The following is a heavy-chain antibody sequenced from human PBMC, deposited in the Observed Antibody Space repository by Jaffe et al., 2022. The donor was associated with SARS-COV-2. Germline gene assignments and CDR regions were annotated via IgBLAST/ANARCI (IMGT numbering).Heavy chain of an antibody. CDR1: GGSFSGNY. J-gene: IGHJ5*02. D-gene: IGHD3-10*01. Sequence: QVQLQQWGAGLLKPSETLSLTCAVYGGSFSGNYWTWIRQPPGKGLEWIGEITHSGSTNYNPSLKSRVTISVDTSKNQFSLKLSSMTAADTAVYYCAREDGSEVRGVRLETAWGQGTLVTVSS. CDR2: ITHSGST. V-gene: IGHV4-34*01. CDR3: AREDGSEVRGVRLETA.